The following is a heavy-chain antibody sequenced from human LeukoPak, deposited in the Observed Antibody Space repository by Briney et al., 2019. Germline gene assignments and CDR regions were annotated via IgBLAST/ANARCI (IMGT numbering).Heavy chain of an antibody. CDR1: GFTFLTYA. V-gene: IGHV3-23*01. CDR2: ISGGAAGT. CDR3: ARVRGVGTHIWLLPWNL. J-gene: IGHJ5*02. D-gene: IGHD2-21*02. Sequence: GGPLRPSCAASGFTFLTYAMAWVRQAPGKGLEWVSSISGGAAGTYYAPSVKGRFTVSRDNDKNALYLQMDDVTAADTALYYCARVRGVGTHIWLLPWNLWGQGTLVSVSS.